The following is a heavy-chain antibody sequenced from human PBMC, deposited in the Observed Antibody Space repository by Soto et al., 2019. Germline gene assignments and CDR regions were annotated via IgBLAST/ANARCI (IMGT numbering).Heavy chain of an antibody. V-gene: IGHV4-39*01. D-gene: IGHD3-10*01. CDR1: GGSISSSSYY. CDR3: ATSCLFYYGSGSYYNVFLRYGMDV. Sequence: SETLSLTCTVSGGSISSSSYYWGWIRQPPGKGLEWIGSIYYSGSTYYNPSLKSRVTISVDTSKNQFSLKLSSVTAADTAVYYFATSCLFYYGSGSYYNVFLRYGMDVWGQGATVTVSS. CDR2: IYYSGST. J-gene: IGHJ6*02.